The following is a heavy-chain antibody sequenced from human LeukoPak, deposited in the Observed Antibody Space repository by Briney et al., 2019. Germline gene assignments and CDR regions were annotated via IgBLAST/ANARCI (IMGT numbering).Heavy chain of an antibody. D-gene: IGHD3-3*01. CDR2: ISYNSGSI. Sequence: PGRSLRLSCAASGFTFDDNAMHWVRQAPGKGLEWVSGISYNSGSIRYADSVKGRFTISRDNAKNSLYLQMNSLRAEDTALYYCAKASSYDFWSGYYGNDYWGQGTLVTVSS. CDR1: GFTFDDNA. V-gene: IGHV3-9*01. J-gene: IGHJ4*02. CDR3: AKASSYDFWSGYYGNDY.